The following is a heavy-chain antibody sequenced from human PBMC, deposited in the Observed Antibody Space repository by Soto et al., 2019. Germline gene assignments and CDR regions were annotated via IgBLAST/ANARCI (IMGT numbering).Heavy chain of an antibody. CDR1: GYIFSTYW. D-gene: IGHD3-16*01. Sequence: GESLKISCKGSGYIFSTYWISWVRQMPGKGLEWMGRIDPSDSYIHDSPSFRGHVSISADKSINTAYLQWSSLKASDTAMYFCVREGGYSREYDSWGQGTLVTVSS. CDR2: IDPSDSYI. CDR3: VREGGYSREYDS. J-gene: IGHJ4*02. V-gene: IGHV5-10-1*01.